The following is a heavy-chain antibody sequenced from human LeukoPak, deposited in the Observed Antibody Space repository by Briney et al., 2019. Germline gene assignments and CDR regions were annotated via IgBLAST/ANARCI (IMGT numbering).Heavy chain of an antibody. Sequence: ASVKVSCKASGYTFTGYYMHWVRQAPGQGLEWMGWINPNSGGTNYAQKFQGRVTMTRDTSISTAYMELSRLRSDDTAVYYCARVYDSSGYYCVRTSLRSTFDYWGQGTLVTVSS. CDR2: INPNSGGT. J-gene: IGHJ4*02. D-gene: IGHD3-22*01. CDR3: ARVYDSSGYYCVRTSLRSTFDY. CDR1: GYTFTGYY. V-gene: IGHV1-2*02.